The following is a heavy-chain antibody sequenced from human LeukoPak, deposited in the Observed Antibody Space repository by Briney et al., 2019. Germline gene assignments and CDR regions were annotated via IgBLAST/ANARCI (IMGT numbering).Heavy chain of an antibody. D-gene: IGHD4-23*01. CDR1: GGTFSSYA. Sequence: SVKVSCKASGGTFSSYAISWVRQAPGQGLEWMGGIIPIFGTANYARKFQGRVTITADKSTSTAYMELSSLRSEDTAVYYCASEVRFGGAFDIWGQGTRVTVSS. V-gene: IGHV1-69*06. CDR2: IIPIFGTA. CDR3: ASEVRFGGAFDI. J-gene: IGHJ3*02.